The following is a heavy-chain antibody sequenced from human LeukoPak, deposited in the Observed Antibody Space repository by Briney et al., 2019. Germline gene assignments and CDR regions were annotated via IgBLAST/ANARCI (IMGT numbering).Heavy chain of an antibody. V-gene: IGHV1-2*02. J-gene: IGHJ4*02. CDR1: GYTFTGHY. Sequence: RASVKVSCKASGYTFTGHYIHWVRQAPGQGLEWMGWIKPDSGATNYAQKFQGRVTMTRDTSISTAHMELNRLTSDGTAVYYCARPEYRYGYILDYWGQGTLVTVSS. CDR2: IKPDSGAT. CDR3: ARPEYRYGYILDY. D-gene: IGHD5-18*01.